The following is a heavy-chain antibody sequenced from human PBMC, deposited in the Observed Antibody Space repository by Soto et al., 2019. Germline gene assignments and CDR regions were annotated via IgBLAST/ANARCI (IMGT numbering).Heavy chain of an antibody. CDR3: AKAGGAAGTVDYFDY. V-gene: IGHV3-23*01. Sequence: SXRXSWAASGFTFNXSAIYCFSQSPGKGLEWVSVISGSAGSTYYSDSVKGRFTITIDNSKKTLYLQMSSMRADHTAVYYCAKAGGAAGTVDYFDYWGQGTLGTVSS. D-gene: IGHD6-13*01. CDR1: GFTFNXSA. J-gene: IGHJ4*02. CDR2: ISGSAGST.